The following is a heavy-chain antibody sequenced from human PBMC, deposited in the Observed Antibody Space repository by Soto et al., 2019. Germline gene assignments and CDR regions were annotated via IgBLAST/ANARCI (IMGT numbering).Heavy chain of an antibody. J-gene: IGHJ4*02. V-gene: IGHV3-53*01. CDR1: GFTVSSNY. CDR2: IYSDGTT. D-gene: IGHD6-6*01. CDR3: AILSN. Sequence: GGSLRLSCAASGFTVSSNYMNWVRQAPGKGLEWLSIIYSDGTTYYADSVKGRFTISRDNFKNTLYLQMDNLRAEDTAVYYCAILSNWGQGTLVTVSS.